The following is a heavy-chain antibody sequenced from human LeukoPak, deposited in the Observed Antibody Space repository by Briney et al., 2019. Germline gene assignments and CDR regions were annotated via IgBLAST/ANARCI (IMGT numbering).Heavy chain of an antibody. CDR1: GGSISSYY. CDR2: IYYSGST. V-gene: IGHV4-59*01. CDR3: AGYSSSWSY. D-gene: IGHD6-13*01. J-gene: IGHJ4*02. Sequence: SETLSLICTVSGGSISSYYWSWIRQPPGRGLEWIGYIYYSGSTNYSPSLKSRVTISVDTSKNQFSLKLSSVTAADTAVYYCAGYSSSWSYWGQGTLVTVSS.